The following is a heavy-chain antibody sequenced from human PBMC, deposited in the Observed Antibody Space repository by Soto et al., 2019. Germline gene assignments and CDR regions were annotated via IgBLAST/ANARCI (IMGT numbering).Heavy chain of an antibody. CDR3: AVSLACPTAIGY. J-gene: IGHJ4*02. Sequence: EVQLVESGGGLVQPGGSLRLSCAASGFTFSSYWMHWVRQAPGKGLVWVSRINSDGSSTSYADSVKGRFTISRDNAKNTRYRQMNSLIAEDTAVYYCAVSLACPTAIGYWCQGTLVTVSS. CDR1: GFTFSSYW. CDR2: INSDGSST. D-gene: IGHD5-12*01. V-gene: IGHV3-74*01.